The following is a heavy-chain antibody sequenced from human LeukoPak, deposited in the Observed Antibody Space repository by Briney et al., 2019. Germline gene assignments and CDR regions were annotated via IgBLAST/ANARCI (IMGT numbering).Heavy chain of an antibody. Sequence: GESLKISCKVSGYSFTHYWIAWVRQMPGKGLEWIGIIYPDDAQRRYSPSFQGQVTISVDKSTSTAYLQWSSLRASDTAMYYCASNLYSGYDSPIDYWGQGTLVTVSS. V-gene: IGHV5-51*01. D-gene: IGHD5-12*01. CDR3: ASNLYSGYDSPIDY. CDR1: GYSFTHYW. CDR2: IYPDDAQR. J-gene: IGHJ4*02.